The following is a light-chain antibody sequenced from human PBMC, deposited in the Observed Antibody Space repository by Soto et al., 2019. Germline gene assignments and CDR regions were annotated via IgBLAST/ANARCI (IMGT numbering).Light chain of an antibody. V-gene: IGKV1-9*01. CDR1: QDIYIY. CDR2: AAS. Sequence: IQLTQSPSSMSASVGDRVAITCRASQDIYIYLAWYQQEPGKAPKLLIHAASTLQRGVPSRFSGSGSGTDFTLIISSLQPEDFATYYCQQVYAYPSTFGGGTKVEVK. J-gene: IGKJ4*01. CDR3: QQVYAYPST.